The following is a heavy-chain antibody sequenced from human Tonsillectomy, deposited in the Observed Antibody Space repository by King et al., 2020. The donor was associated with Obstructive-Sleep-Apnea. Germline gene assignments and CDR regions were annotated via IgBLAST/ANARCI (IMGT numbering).Heavy chain of an antibody. D-gene: IGHD2-2*01. V-gene: IGHV1-8*01. CDR3: ARAPAKYCSSTSCQLDY. CDR2: MNPNSGNT. Sequence: QLVQSGAEVKKPGASVKVSCKASGYTFTSYDINWVRQATGQGLEWMGWMNPNSGNTGYAQKFQGRVTMTRNTSISTAYMELSSLRSEDTAVYYCARAPAKYCSSTSCQLDYWGQGTLVTVSS. CDR1: GYTFTSYD. J-gene: IGHJ4*02.